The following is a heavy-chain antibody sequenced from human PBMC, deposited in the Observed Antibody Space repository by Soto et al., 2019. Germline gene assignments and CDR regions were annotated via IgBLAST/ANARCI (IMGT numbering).Heavy chain of an antibody. CDR2: IIPIFGTA. J-gene: IGHJ3*02. V-gene: IGHV1-69*06. CDR3: ARGGLGYNWNDGAFDI. Sequence: SVKVSCKASGGTFSSYAISWVRQAPGQGLEWMGGIIPIFGTANYAQKFQGRVTITADKSTSTAYMELSSLRSEDTAVYYCARGGLGYNWNDGAFDIWGQGTMVTVS. CDR1: GGTFSSYA. D-gene: IGHD1-1*01.